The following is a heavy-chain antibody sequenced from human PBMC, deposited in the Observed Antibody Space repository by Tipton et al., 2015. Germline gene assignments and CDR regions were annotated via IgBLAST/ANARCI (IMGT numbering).Heavy chain of an antibody. CDR3: ARGASVFDS. Sequence: LSCAASGFTFSDYFLSWIRQAPGKGLEWVSYISQSGTTIYYADSVKGRFTISRDNAKNSLFLQMDSLRVEDTAKYYCARGASVFDSWGQGTLVTVSS. CDR2: ISQSGTTI. D-gene: IGHD3-16*01. V-gene: IGHV3-11*01. CDR1: GFTFSDYF. J-gene: IGHJ4*02.